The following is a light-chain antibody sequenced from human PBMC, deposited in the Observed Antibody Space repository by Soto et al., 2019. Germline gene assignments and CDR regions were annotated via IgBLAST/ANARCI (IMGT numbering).Light chain of an antibody. CDR1: SSDIGAYDS. CDR3: SSYAGSNDRWV. V-gene: IGLV2-8*01. CDR2: EVS. J-gene: IGLJ3*02. Sequence: QSALTQPASVSGSPGQSITIPCTGTSSDIGAYDSVSWYQQHPGKAPKLMIHEVSKRPSGVPDRFSGSKSGNTASLTVSGLQAEDEADYYCSSYAGSNDRWVFGGGTKLTVL.